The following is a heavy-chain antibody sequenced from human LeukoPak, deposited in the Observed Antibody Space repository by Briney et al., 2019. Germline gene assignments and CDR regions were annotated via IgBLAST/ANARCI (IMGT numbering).Heavy chain of an antibody. D-gene: IGHD3-22*01. CDR3: ARGPDYSDSSGYFKY. CDR2: IYTSGST. J-gene: IGHJ4*02. Sequence: PSETLSLTCTVSGGSISGYYWSWIRQPAGEGLEWMGRIYTSGSTNYNPSLRSRVSISVDKSKSQFSPILSSLTAADTAVYYCARGPDYSDSSGYFKYWGQGTLVTVSS. V-gene: IGHV4-4*07. CDR1: GGSISGYY.